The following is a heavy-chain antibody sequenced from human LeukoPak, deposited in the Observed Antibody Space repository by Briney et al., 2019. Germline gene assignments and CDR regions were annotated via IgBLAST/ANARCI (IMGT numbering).Heavy chain of an antibody. J-gene: IGHJ5*02. Sequence: SVKVSCKASGYTFTSYEINWVRQATGQGLEWMGWMNPNSANTGYAQKFQGRVTMTRNTSISTAYMELSSLRSEDAAVYYCARWISGGSYFDPWGQGTLVTVSS. CDR2: MNPNSANT. CDR1: GYTFTSYE. D-gene: IGHD1-26*01. CDR3: ARWISGGSYFDP. V-gene: IGHV1-8*01.